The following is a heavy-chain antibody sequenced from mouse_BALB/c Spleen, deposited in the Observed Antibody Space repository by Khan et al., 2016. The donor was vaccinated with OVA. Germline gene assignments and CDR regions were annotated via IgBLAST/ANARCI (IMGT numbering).Heavy chain of an antibody. D-gene: IGHD1-1*02. J-gene: IGHJ3*01. CDR2: INPSNGDT. CDR1: GYTFTSYY. V-gene: IGHV1S81*02. CDR3: TRSGYGAFAY. Sequence: QVQLQQSGAELVKPGASVRLSCKASGYTFTSYYLYWVKQRPGQGLEWIGDINPSNGDTNFNEKFKSKATLTVDKSSSTAYIQLNSLTSEDSAVYDCTRSGYGAFAYWGQGTLVTVSA.